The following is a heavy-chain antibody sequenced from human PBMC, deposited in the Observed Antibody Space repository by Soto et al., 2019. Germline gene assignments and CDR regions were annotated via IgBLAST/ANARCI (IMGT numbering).Heavy chain of an antibody. Sequence: EVQVVESGGGLVQPGGSLRLSCGVSGFTLSSYWMSWVRQAPGKGLEWVASIKQDGSEKYYVDSVKGRFIISRDNAKNSLYLQMNGLRVEDTAVYYCARSKGMDVWGQGTTVTVSS. CDR3: ARSKGMDV. D-gene: IGHD4-4*01. CDR1: GFTLSSYW. V-gene: IGHV3-7*02. CDR2: IKQDGSEK. J-gene: IGHJ6*02.